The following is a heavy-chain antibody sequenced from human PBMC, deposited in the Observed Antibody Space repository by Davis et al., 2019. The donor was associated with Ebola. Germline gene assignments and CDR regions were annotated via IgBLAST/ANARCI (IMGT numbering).Heavy chain of an antibody. Sequence: MPSETLSLTCAVYGGSFSSYYWGWIRQPPGKGLEWIGSIYYSGSTYYNPSLKSRVTISVDTSKNQFSLKLSSVTAADTAVYYCASLRLLEWSNWFDPWGQGTLVTVSS. CDR3: ASLRLLEWSNWFDP. CDR1: GGSFSSYY. J-gene: IGHJ5*02. CDR2: IYYSGST. D-gene: IGHD3-3*01. V-gene: IGHV4-39*01.